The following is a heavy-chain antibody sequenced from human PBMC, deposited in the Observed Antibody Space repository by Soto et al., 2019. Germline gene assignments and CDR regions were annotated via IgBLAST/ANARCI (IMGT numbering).Heavy chain of an antibody. CDR2: IIRDGSST. CDR3: GRGGSGIYGMDI. D-gene: IGHD3-10*01. J-gene: IGHJ6*02. CDR1: GFTFSSYW. Sequence: PGGSLRLSCAASGFTFSSYWMHWVRQAPGKGLVWISRIIRDGSSTNYADSAKGRFTISRDNAKNTLYLEINSLRADDTAVYFCGRGGSGIYGMDIWGQGTKVTVSS. V-gene: IGHV3-74*01.